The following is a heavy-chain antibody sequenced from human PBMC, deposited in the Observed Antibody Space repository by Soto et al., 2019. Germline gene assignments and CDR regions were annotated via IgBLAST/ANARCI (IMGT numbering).Heavy chain of an antibody. CDR2: INAGNGNT. D-gene: IGHD3-3*01. V-gene: IGHV1-3*01. Sequence: ASVKVSCKASGYTFTSYAMHWVRQAPGQRLEWMGWINAGNGNTKYSQKFQGRVTITRDTSASTAYMELSSLRSEDTAVYYCARGGGVLRFLEWTKPNWFDPWGQGTLVTVSS. CDR3: ARGGGVLRFLEWTKPNWFDP. J-gene: IGHJ5*02. CDR1: GYTFTSYA.